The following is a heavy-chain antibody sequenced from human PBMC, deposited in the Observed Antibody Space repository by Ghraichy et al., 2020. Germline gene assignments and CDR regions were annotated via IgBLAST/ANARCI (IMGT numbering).Heavy chain of an antibody. CDR2: IIPIFGTA. Sequence: SVKVSCKASGGTFSSYAISWVRQAPGQGLEWMGGIIPIFGTANYAQKFQGRVTITADESTSTAYMELSSLRSEDTAVYYCARSQDIVVVPAAITDYYYYGMDVWGQGTTVTVSS. J-gene: IGHJ6*02. CDR3: ARSQDIVVVPAAITDYYYYGMDV. D-gene: IGHD2-2*02. CDR1: GGTFSSYA. V-gene: IGHV1-69*13.